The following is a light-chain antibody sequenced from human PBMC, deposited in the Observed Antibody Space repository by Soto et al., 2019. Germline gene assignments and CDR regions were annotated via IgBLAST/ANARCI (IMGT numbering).Light chain of an antibody. J-gene: IGKJ1*01. CDR1: HSASRSY. V-gene: IGKV3-20*01. Sequence: IVLTQSAGTLSSSTGERATLACRASHSASRSYLAWYQQKPGQAPRLLIYGASSRATGIPDRFSGSGSGTDFTLTLSSLEPEDFAVYYCQQYGSSRTVGQGTKVDIK. CDR2: GAS. CDR3: QQYGSSRT.